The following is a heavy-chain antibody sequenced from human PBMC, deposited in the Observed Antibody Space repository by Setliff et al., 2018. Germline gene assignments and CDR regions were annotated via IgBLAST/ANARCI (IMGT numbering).Heavy chain of an antibody. CDR2: LKPGDSGI. V-gene: IGHV5-51*01. D-gene: IGHD3-22*01. Sequence: LGESLKISCQGSGYTFTNYWIGWVRQMPGKGLEWMGILKPGDSGIRYSPSFQGQVTLSADTSIATAYLHWTSLKASDTAMYYCVRHPYYDSSGYYSYFDYCGQGALVTVSS. CDR1: GYTFTNYW. J-gene: IGHJ4*02. CDR3: VRHPYYDSSGYYSYFDY.